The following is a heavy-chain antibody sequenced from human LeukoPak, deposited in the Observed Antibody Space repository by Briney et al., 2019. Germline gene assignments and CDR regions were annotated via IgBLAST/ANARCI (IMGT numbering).Heavy chain of an antibody. V-gene: IGHV3-43*02. J-gene: IGHJ4*02. CDR3: ARSSGTYHFDY. CDR1: GFTFDDYA. Sequence: GGSLRLSCAASGFTFDDYAMHWVRQAPGKGLEWASLISGDGGSTYYADSVKGRFTISRDNAKNSLFLQVNSLRAEDTAVYYCARSSGTYHFDYWGQGTLVTVSS. D-gene: IGHD1-26*01. CDR2: ISGDGGST.